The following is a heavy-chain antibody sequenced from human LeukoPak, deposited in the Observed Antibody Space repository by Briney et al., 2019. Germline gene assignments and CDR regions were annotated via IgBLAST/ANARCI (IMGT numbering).Heavy chain of an antibody. J-gene: IGHJ4*02. D-gene: IGHD2-15*01. Sequence: GGSLRLSCAASGFTFSDHYMDWVRQAPGKGLEWVGRIRNKANSYTTEYAASVKGKFTISRDDSKNSLYLQMDSLKTEDTAVYYCARGFCSGGTCYSGDYWGQGTLVTVSS. CDR3: ARGFCSGGTCYSGDY. CDR2: IRNKANSYTT. CDR1: GFTFSDHY. V-gene: IGHV3-72*01.